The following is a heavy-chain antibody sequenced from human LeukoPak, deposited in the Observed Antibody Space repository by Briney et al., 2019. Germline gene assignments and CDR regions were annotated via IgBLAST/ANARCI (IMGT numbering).Heavy chain of an antibody. CDR2: INKDGTEK. CDR1: GFNFIYYS. D-gene: IGHD3/OR15-3a*01. Sequence: GGSLRLSCAASGFNFIYYSMTWVRQAPGKGLEWVANINKDGTEKYYVDSVEGRFSISRDNAENLLYLQMDSLRAEDTAVYYCARDFWTTNPESHWGQGTLVTVSS. V-gene: IGHV3-7*01. CDR3: ARDFWTTNPESH. J-gene: IGHJ4*02.